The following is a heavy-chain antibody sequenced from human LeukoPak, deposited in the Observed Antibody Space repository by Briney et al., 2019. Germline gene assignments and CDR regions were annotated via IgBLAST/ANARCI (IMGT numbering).Heavy chain of an antibody. CDR3: AKEGSIEVAGYADYFQH. CDR2: IAGSGDYT. V-gene: IGHV3-23*01. CDR1: GFTFNNYA. D-gene: IGHD6-19*01. Sequence: GGSLRLSCTASGFTFNNYAMSWVRQAPGKGLEWVSGIAGSGDYTYYPDSLKGRFTISRDNSRNTLYLQMNSLRAEDTAVYYCAKEGSIEVAGYADYFQHWGQGTLVTVSS. J-gene: IGHJ1*01.